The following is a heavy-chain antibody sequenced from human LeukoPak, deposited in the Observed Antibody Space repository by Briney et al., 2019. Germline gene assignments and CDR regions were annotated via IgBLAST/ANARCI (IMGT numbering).Heavy chain of an antibody. CDR1: GFTFSSYW. CDR3: ARDLPALSGSYSNLFDY. V-gene: IGHV3-74*01. D-gene: IGHD1-26*01. Sequence: GGSLRLSCAASGFTFSSYWMHWVRQAPGKGLVWVSRINSDGSSTSYADSVKGRFTISRDNAKNTLYLQMNSLRAEDTAVYYCARDLPALSGSYSNLFDYWGQGTLVTVSS. CDR2: INSDGSST. J-gene: IGHJ4*02.